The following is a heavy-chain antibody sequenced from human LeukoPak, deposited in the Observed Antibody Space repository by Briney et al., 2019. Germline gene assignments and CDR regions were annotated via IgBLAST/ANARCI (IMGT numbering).Heavy chain of an antibody. Sequence: PSETLSLICGVSGGSISSTNWWTWIRQPPGKGLGWIGEVHPDGRTNYNPSLESRLTMSVDLSENHISLKLTSVTAADTAVYYCARHQRISGSGYYLDYWGQGILVTVPS. CDR2: VHPDGRT. CDR3: ARHQRISGSGYYLDY. CDR1: GGSISSTNW. V-gene: IGHV4-4*02. D-gene: IGHD3-22*01. J-gene: IGHJ4*02.